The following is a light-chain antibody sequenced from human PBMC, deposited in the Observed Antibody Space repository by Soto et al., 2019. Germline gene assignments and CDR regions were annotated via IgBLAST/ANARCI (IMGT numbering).Light chain of an antibody. V-gene: IGLV2-14*03. CDR2: DVS. CDR3: KSYASGNIYL. Sequence: QSALTQTASVSGSPGQSITISCTGTSSDVGGFNYVSWYQQHPGKAPKLMIYDVSARPSGVSNRFSGSKSGNTASLTISGLQADDEADYYCKSYASGNIYLFGTGTKVTVL. J-gene: IGLJ1*01. CDR1: SSDVGGFNY.